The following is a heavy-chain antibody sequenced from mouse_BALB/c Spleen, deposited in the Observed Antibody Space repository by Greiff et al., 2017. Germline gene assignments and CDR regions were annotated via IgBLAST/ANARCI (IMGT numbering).Heavy chain of an antibody. CDR3: ARRGDDPYWYFDV. D-gene: IGHD2-3*01. CDR1: GFTFSSYA. CDR2: ISSGGST. J-gene: IGHJ1*01. Sequence: EVKLEESGGGLVKPGGSLKLSCAASGFTFSSYAMSWVRQTPEKRLEWVASISSGGSTYYPDSVKGRFTISRDNARNILYLQMSSLRSEDTAMYYCARRGDDPYWYFDVWGAGTTVTVSS. V-gene: IGHV5-6-5*01.